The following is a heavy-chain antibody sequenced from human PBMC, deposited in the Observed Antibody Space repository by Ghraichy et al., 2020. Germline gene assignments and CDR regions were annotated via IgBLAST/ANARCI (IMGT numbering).Heavy chain of an antibody. CDR1: GFTFSSYG. D-gene: IGHD3-10*01. J-gene: IGHJ4*02. Sequence: GGSLRLSCAASGFTFSSYGMHWVRQAPGKGLEWVAVIWYDGSNKYYADSVKGRFTISRDNSKNTLYLQMNSLRAEDTAVYYCARSTVLLWFGELLGSYYFDYWGQGTLVTVSS. CDR3: ARSTVLLWFGELLGSYYFDY. V-gene: IGHV3-33*01. CDR2: IWYDGSNK.